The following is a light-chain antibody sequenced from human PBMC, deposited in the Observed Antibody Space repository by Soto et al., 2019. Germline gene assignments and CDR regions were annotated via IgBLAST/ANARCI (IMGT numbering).Light chain of an antibody. CDR3: QQYSTYTPRT. CDR1: QSISIW. Sequence: DIQMTQSPSTLSASVGDRVTITCRASQSISIWLAWYQQKPGKAPKILIYKASSLESGVPSRFSGSGSGTEFTINISSLQPDDFATYYCQQYSTYTPRTFGQATKVDFK. CDR2: KAS. V-gene: IGKV1-5*03. J-gene: IGKJ1*01.